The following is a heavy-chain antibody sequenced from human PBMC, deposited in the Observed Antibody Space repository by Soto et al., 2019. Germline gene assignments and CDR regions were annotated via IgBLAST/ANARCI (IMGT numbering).Heavy chain of an antibody. D-gene: IGHD4-17*01. Sequence: ETLSLTCTVSGGSISSSSNYWGWIRQSPGKGLEWIGSIYYSGSTYYNPSLKSRVTISEGTSKNQFSLKLSSVTAADTAVYYCASRKDYGDAFDIWGQGTMVTVSS. CDR2: IYYSGST. V-gene: IGHV4-39*01. J-gene: IGHJ3*02. CDR3: ASRKDYGDAFDI. CDR1: GGSISSSSNY.